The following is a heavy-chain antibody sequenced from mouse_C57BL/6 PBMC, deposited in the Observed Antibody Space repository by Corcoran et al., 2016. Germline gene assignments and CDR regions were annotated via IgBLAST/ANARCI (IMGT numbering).Heavy chain of an antibody. Sequence: QVQLQQSGAELVKPGASVKISCKASGYAFSSYWMNWVKQRPGKGLEWIGQIYPGDGDTNYNGKFKGKATLTADKSSSTAYMQLSSLTSEDSAVYFCARRAGITTVVAHFDYWGQGTTLTVSS. CDR3: ARRAGITTVVAHFDY. V-gene: IGHV1-80*01. CDR2: IYPGDGDT. J-gene: IGHJ2*01. CDR1: GYAFSSYW. D-gene: IGHD1-1*01.